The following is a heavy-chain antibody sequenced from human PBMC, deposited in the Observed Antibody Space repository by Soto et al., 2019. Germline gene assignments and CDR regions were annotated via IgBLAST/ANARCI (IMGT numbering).Heavy chain of an antibody. CDR1: GFTFDDYA. D-gene: IGHD3-16*02. Sequence: GGSLRLSCAASGFTFDDYAMHWVRQAPGKGLEWVSGISWNSGSIGYADSVKGRFTISRDNAKNSLYLQMNSLRAEDTALYYCAKDILSMITFGGVIGAFDYWGQGTLVTVSS. V-gene: IGHV3-9*01. J-gene: IGHJ4*02. CDR3: AKDILSMITFGGVIGAFDY. CDR2: ISWNSGSI.